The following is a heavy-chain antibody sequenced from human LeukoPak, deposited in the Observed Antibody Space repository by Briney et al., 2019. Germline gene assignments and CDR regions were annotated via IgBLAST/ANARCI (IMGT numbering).Heavy chain of an antibody. CDR2: INSDGSST. Sequence: TGGSLRLSCAASGFTFSSYWMHWVRQAPGKGLVWVSRINSDGSSTSYADSVKGRFTISRDNAKNTLYLQMNSLRAEDTAVYYCARVGGYSYGQHAFDIWGQGTMVTVSS. CDR1: GFTFSSYW. D-gene: IGHD5-18*01. J-gene: IGHJ3*02. V-gene: IGHV3-74*01. CDR3: ARVGGYSYGQHAFDI.